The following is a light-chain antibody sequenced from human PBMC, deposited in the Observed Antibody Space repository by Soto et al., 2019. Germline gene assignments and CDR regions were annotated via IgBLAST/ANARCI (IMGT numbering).Light chain of an antibody. Sequence: IQMTQSPATLSASFGDRVTITCGASQSISSWLAWYQQKLERAPRLLIYDASSLESGVPSRFRGSGYGTEFTLTINSLPSEDFEVYYCQPYNNWPLTFGGGTKVDIK. CDR3: QPYNNWPLT. V-gene: IGKV1-5*01. J-gene: IGKJ4*01. CDR1: QSISSW. CDR2: DAS.